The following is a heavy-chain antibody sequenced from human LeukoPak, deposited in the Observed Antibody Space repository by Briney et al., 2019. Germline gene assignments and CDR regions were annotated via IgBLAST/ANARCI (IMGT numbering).Heavy chain of an antibody. CDR2: ISSSSSYI. J-gene: IGHJ6*02. Sequence: PGGSLRLSCAAYGFTFSSYSMNWVRQAPGKGLEWVSSISSSSSYIYYADSVKGRFTISRDNAKNSLYLQMNSLRAEDTAVYYCARTYCSSTSCYDTRYYYYGMDVWGQGTTVTVSS. D-gene: IGHD2-2*01. V-gene: IGHV3-21*01. CDR3: ARTYCSSTSCYDTRYYYYGMDV. CDR1: GFTFSSYS.